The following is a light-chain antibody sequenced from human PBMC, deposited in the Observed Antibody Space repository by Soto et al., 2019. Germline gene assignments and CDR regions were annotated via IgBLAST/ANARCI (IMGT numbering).Light chain of an antibody. CDR1: SSDVGGYNY. CDR2: DVS. CDR3: SSYTSSSTLVV. Sequence: QSALTQPASVSGSPGQSITISCTGTSSDVGGYNYVSWYQQHPGKAPKLMIHDVSNRPSGVSNRFSVSKSGNTASLTISGLQAEDEADYYCSSYTSSSTLVVFGGGTKLTVL. J-gene: IGLJ2*01. V-gene: IGLV2-14*01.